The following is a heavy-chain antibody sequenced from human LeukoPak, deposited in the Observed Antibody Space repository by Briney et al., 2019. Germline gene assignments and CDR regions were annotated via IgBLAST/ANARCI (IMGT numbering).Heavy chain of an antibody. Sequence: ASVKVSCKASGYTFTSYGISWVRQAPGQGLEWMGWISAYKGNTNYAQKLQGRVTMTTDTSTSTAYMELRSLRSDDTAVYYCARDRLSYADYYDSSGYRDYWGQGTLVTVSS. J-gene: IGHJ4*02. CDR2: ISAYKGNT. CDR1: GYTFTSYG. D-gene: IGHD3-22*01. V-gene: IGHV1-18*01. CDR3: ARDRLSYADYYDSSGYRDY.